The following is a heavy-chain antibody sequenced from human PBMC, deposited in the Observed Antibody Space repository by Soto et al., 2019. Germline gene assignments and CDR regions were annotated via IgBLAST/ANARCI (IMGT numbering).Heavy chain of an antibody. CDR2: IHWNDDN. V-gene: IGHV2-5*01. J-gene: IGHJ4*02. D-gene: IGHD2-15*01. Sequence: QITLEETGPTLVKPTQTLTLTCTFSGFSLTTGRVGVGWIRQPPGKALEWLAVIHWNDDNHYSPSLKSRLTITKDTSKNQVVLTLTNMDPVDTATYFCTHRLVGSGQGYWGQGTLVTVSS. CDR1: GFSLTTGRVG. CDR3: THRLVGSGQGY.